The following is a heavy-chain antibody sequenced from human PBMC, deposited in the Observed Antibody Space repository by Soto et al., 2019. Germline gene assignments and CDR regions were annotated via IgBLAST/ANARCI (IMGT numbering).Heavy chain of an antibody. CDR1: GYTFSDYA. V-gene: IGHV1-18*01. CDR2: ISASTRNT. J-gene: IGHJ2*01. D-gene: IGHD2-15*01. CDR3: VRCYCSVGSCYAGWHFDL. Sequence: QVQLVQSGGEVKKPGASVKVSCQASGYTFSDYAISWVRQAPGQGLEWMCWISASTRNTDQAQNCQGRVIMALDTSTNTAYMELRSLRSDDPAVYYCVRCYCSVGSCYAGWHFDLWGRGTLVTVSS.